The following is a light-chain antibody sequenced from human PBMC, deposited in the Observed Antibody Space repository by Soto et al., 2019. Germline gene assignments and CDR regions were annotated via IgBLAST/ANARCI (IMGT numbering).Light chain of an antibody. Sequence: QSVLTQPPSASGTPGQRVTISCSGSSSNIGSEYVVWYQHLPGTAPKLLIYSNYQRPSGVPDRFSGSKSGTSASLAISGLQSEDEADYYCAAWDDSLNALLFGGGTKVTVL. J-gene: IGLJ3*02. CDR1: SSNIGSEY. CDR3: AAWDDSLNALL. CDR2: SNY. V-gene: IGLV1-44*01.